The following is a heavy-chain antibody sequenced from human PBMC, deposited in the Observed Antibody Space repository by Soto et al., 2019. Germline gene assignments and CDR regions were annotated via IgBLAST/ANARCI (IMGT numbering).Heavy chain of an antibody. D-gene: IGHD1-1*01. CDR2: FDPEDGET. V-gene: IGHV1-24*01. CDR1: GYTLTELS. J-gene: IGHJ6*02. CDR3: ATEVEKQRSHRRAYYYYYYGMDV. Sequence: QVQLVQSGAEVKKPGASVKVSCKVSGYTLTELSMHWVRQAPGKGLEWMGGFDPEDGETIYAQKFQGRVTMTEDTSTDTAYMELSSLRSEDTAVYYCATEVEKQRSHRRAYYYYYYGMDVWGQGTTVTVSS.